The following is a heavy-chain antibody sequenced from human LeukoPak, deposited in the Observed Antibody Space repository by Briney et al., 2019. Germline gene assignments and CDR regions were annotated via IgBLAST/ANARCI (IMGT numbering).Heavy chain of an antibody. J-gene: IGHJ4*02. CDR3: ARDLEVVVAATLLDY. CDR1: GGTFSSYA. D-gene: IGHD2-15*01. CDR2: IIPILGIA. V-gene: IGHV1-69*04. Sequence: GASVKVSCKASGGTFSSYAISWVRQAPGQGLEWMGRIIPILGIANYAQKFQGRVTITADKSTSTAYMELSSLRSEDTAVYYCARDLEVVVAATLLDYWGQGTLVTVSS.